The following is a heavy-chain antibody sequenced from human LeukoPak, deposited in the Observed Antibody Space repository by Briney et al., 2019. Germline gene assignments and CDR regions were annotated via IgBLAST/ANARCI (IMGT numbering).Heavy chain of an antibody. J-gene: IGHJ4*02. V-gene: IGHV4-59*01. D-gene: IGHD2-2*01. CDR1: GGSISSYY. Sequence: SETLSLTCTVPGGSISSYYWSWIRQPPGKGLEWIGYIYYSGSTNYNPSLKSRVTISVDTSKNQFSLKLSSVTAADTAVYYCARARYQLLPFDYWGQGTLVTVSS. CDR3: ARARYQLLPFDY. CDR2: IYYSGST.